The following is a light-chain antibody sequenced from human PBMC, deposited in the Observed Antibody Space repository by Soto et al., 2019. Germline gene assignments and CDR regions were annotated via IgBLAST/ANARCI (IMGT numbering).Light chain of an antibody. CDR1: SSDVGGYNS. CDR2: DVS. V-gene: IGLV2-11*01. Sequence: QSVLTQPRSVSGSPGQSVTISCTGTSSDVGGYNSVSWYQQHPDKAPKFMIYDVSKRPSGVPDRFSGSKSGNTASLTISGLQAEDEADYYCCSYAGSDTHYVFGTGTMVTVL. CDR3: CSYAGSDTHYV. J-gene: IGLJ1*01.